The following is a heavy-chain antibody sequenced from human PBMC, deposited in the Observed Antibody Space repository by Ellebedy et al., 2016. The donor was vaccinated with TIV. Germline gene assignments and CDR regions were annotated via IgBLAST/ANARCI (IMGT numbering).Heavy chain of an antibody. CDR3: ARGTSTGYEKSFDY. V-gene: IGHV4-31*03. CDR2: IYYSGSTYIYYSGST. D-gene: IGHD5-12*01. Sequence: SETLSLTCNVSGGSISSGDYYWSWIRQHPGRGLEWIGYIYYSGSTYIYYSGSTYYNPSLKSRITISVDSSKNQFSLKLTSVTAADTAIYYCARGTSTGYEKSFDYWGQGTLVTVSS. CDR1: GGSISSGDYY. J-gene: IGHJ4*02.